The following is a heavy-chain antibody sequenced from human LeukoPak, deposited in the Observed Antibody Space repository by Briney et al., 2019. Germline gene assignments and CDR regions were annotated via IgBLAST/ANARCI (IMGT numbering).Heavy chain of an antibody. D-gene: IGHD3-22*01. CDR3: TYYYDSSGSHPTRNFDY. V-gene: IGHV3-15*01. Sequence: PGGSLRLSCAASGFTLSNAWMSWVRQAPGKGLEWVGRIKSKTAGETTDFAARVKGRFTISRDDSKNTLHLEMNSLKTEDTAVYYCTYYYDSSGSHPTRNFDYWGQGTLVTASS. J-gene: IGHJ4*02. CDR2: IKSKTAGETT. CDR1: GFTLSNAW.